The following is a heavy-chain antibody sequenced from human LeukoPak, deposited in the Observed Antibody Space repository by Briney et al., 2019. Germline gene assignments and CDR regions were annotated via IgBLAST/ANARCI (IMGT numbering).Heavy chain of an antibody. J-gene: IGHJ3*02. Sequence: PGGSLRLSCAASGFTFDDYAMHWVRQAPGKGLEWVSGISWNSGSIGYADSVKGRFTISRDNAKNSLYLQMNSLRAEDTALYYCTTQPRYSGSYSAFDIWGQGTMVTVSS. CDR2: ISWNSGSI. CDR1: GFTFDDYA. CDR3: TTQPRYSGSYSAFDI. D-gene: IGHD1-26*01. V-gene: IGHV3-9*01.